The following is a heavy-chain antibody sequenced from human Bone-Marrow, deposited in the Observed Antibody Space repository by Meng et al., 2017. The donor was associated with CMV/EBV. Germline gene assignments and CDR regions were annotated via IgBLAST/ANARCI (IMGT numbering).Heavy chain of an antibody. D-gene: IGHD3-10*01. CDR3: ARDSYYYGSGEGYYYYYGMAV. J-gene: IGHJ6*02. CDR2: INSDGSST. CDR1: GFTFSSYW. V-gene: IGHV3-74*01. Sequence: GGSLRLSCAASGFTFSSYWMHWVRQAPGKGLVWVSRINSDGSSTSYADSVKGRFTISRDNAKNTLYLQMNSLRAEDTAVYYCARDSYYYGSGEGYYYYYGMAVWGQGTMVTVSS.